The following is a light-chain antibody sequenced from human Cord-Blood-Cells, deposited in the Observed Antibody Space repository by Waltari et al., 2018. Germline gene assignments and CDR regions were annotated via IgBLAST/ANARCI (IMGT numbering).Light chain of an antibody. CDR3: QAWDSSTAV. V-gene: IGLV3-1*01. CDR1: KLGDKY. CDR2: QDS. Sequence: SYELTQPPSVSVSPGQTASITCSGDKLGDKYACWYQHKPGQSPVLVIYQDSKRPSGIPGRFSGSNSGNTATLTISGTQAMDEADYYCQAWDSSTAVFGGGTKLTVL. J-gene: IGLJ2*01.